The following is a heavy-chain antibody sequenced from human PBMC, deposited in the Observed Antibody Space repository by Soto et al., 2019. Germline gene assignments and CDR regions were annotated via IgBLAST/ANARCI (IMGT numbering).Heavy chain of an antibody. CDR3: AKLDEGGLQYAYYAMDV. Sequence: GGSLRLSCVASGFTFSNYGMHWVRQAPGKGLEWVAVISYDGSNKYYADSVKGRFTISRDNPKNTLYLQMTSLRTEDTALYYCAKLDEGGLQYAYYAMDVWGQGTTVTVSS. J-gene: IGHJ6*02. CDR2: ISYDGSNK. V-gene: IGHV3-30*18. D-gene: IGHD2-15*01. CDR1: GFTFSNYG.